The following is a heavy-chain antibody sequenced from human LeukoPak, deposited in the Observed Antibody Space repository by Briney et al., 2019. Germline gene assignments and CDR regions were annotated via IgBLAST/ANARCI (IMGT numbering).Heavy chain of an antibody. CDR1: GDSINNFY. D-gene: IGHD3-10*01. V-gene: IGHV4-59*01. Sequence: SETLSLTCTVSGDSINNFYWSWIRQPPGKGLEWIGNINYSGSTNSNPSLDSRATISVDMSRKHFFLDLSSVTAADTAVYYCARAAHYSGTSDQYSGGWYYFDFWGQGTLVTVSS. CDR3: ARAAHYSGTSDQYSGGWYYFDF. CDR2: INYSGST. J-gene: IGHJ4*02.